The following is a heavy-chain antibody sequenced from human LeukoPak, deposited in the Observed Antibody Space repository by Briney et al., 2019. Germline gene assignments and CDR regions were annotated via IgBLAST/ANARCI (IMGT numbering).Heavy chain of an antibody. CDR3: AKDTRGYSYGHDAFDI. V-gene: IGHV3-33*06. CDR1: GFTFSSYC. CDR2: IWHDGSNK. Sequence: GGSLRLSCAASGFTFSSYCMHWVRQAPGKGLEWVAVIWHDGSNKYYADSVKGRFTNSRDNSKNPLYLQMNSLRAEDTALYYCAKDTRGYSYGHDAFDIWGQGTMVTVSS. J-gene: IGHJ3*02. D-gene: IGHD5-18*01.